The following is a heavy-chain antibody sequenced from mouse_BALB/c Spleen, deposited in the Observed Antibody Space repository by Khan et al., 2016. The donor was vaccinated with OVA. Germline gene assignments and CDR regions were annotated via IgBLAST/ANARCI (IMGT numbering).Heavy chain of an antibody. J-gene: IGHJ4*01. CDR1: GFTFSSYG. V-gene: IGHV5-6*01. CDR2: ISSGGSYT. CDR3: ARQPGYYEGSAMDY. Sequence: EVQLVESGGDLVKPGGSLKLSCAASGFTFSSYGMSWVRPTPDKRLEWVAAISSGGSYTYYPASLKGRFTISRDNAKNTLYLQMSSLKSEDTAMYCCARQPGYYEGSAMDYWGQGTSVTVSS. D-gene: IGHD2-3*01.